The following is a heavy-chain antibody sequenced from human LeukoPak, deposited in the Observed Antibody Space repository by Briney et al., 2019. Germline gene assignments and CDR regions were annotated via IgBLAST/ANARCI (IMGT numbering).Heavy chain of an antibody. Sequence: ASVKVSCKASGYTFTGYYLHWVRQAPGQGLEWMGWLNPKRGGTNYAQKFQGRVTMTRDTSVTTAYMELSRLTSDDTAVYYCARDNGMGYYGGSGYFDYWGQGTLVTVSS. V-gene: IGHV1-2*02. CDR1: GYTFTGYY. J-gene: IGHJ4*02. CDR3: ARDNGMGYYGGSGYFDY. D-gene: IGHD1-26*01. CDR2: LNPKRGGT.